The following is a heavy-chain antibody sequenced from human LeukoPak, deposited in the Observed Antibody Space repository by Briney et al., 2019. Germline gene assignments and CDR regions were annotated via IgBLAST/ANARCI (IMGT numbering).Heavy chain of an antibody. V-gene: IGHV3-23*01. CDR2: ISGSGGST. CDR3: AKDPGVAAAGTHFDY. J-gene: IGHJ4*02. Sequence: GGSLRPSCAASGFTFNNYAMSWVRQAPGKGLEWVSAISGSGGSTYYADSVKGRFTISRDNSKNTLYLQMNSLGAEDTAVYYCAKDPGVAAAGTHFDYWGQGTLVTVSS. CDR1: GFTFNNYA. D-gene: IGHD6-13*01.